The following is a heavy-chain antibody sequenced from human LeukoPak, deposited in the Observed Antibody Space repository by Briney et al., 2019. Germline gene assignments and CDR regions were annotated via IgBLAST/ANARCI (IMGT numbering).Heavy chain of an antibody. D-gene: IGHD4-23*01. V-gene: IGHV3-66*04. Sequence: PGGSLTLSCAASGLTVSSYMSWVRQAPGKGLEWVSVIYSGGSIYYADSVKGRFTISRDKSKNTLYLQMNSLRAEGTAVYYCARPPYGGVDYWGQGSLATVSS. J-gene: IGHJ4*02. CDR3: ARPPYGGVDY. CDR1: GLTVSSY. CDR2: IYSGGSI.